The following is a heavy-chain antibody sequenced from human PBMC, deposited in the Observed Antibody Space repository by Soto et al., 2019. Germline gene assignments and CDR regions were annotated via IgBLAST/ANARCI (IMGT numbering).Heavy chain of an antibody. CDR3: AKDMITPVPYGSGSYTY. D-gene: IGHD3-10*01. CDR1: GFTFSSYA. V-gene: IGHV3-23*01. Sequence: EVQLLESGGGLVQPGGSLRLSCAASGFTFSSYAMSWVRQAPGKGLEWVSAISGSGGSTYYADSVKGRFTISRDNSKNTLYLQMNSLRAEDTAVYYCAKDMITPVPYGSGSYTYWGQGTLVTVSS. J-gene: IGHJ4*02. CDR2: ISGSGGST.